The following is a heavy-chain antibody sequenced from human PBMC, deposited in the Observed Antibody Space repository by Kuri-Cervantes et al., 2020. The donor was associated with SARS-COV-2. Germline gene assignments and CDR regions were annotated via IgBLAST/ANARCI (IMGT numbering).Heavy chain of an antibody. D-gene: IGHD2-2*01. CDR3: ARVDCSSTSCYYDY. J-gene: IGHJ4*02. V-gene: IGHV3-13*05. Sequence: GESLKISCAASGFTFSSYSMNWVRQAPGKGLEWVSGIGVVGDPYYPGSVKGRFTISRENAKNSLYLQMNSLRAGDTAAYYCARVDCSSTSCYYDYWGQGTLVTVSS. CDR1: GFTFSSYS. CDR2: IGVVGDP.